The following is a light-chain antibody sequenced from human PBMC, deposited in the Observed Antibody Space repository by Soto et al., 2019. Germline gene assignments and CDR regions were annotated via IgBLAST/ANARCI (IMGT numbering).Light chain of an antibody. J-gene: IGKJ5*01. CDR1: QSVLYSSKYKNY. Sequence: DIVMTQSPASLAVSLGERATINCKSSQSVLYSSKYKNYLAWFQQKPGQPPKLLFYWASTRASGVPDRFSGSGSGTDFTLTISSLQAEDVAVYYCQQYYTTPITFGQGTRLEIK. CDR2: WAS. V-gene: IGKV4-1*01. CDR3: QQYYTTPIT.